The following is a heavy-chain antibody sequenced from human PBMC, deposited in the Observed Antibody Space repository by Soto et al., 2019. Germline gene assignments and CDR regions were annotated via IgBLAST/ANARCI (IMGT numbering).Heavy chain of an antibody. Sequence: GGSLRLSCAASGFTFNSNAMSWVRQAPGKGLEWVSGIGSRGGTTFYADSVKGRFIVSRDNSKNTLYLQMNRLRVEDTAVYYCVKDYGSGNYPFGDCWGQGTQVTVSS. V-gene: IGHV3-23*01. D-gene: IGHD3-10*01. CDR2: IGSRGGTT. J-gene: IGHJ4*02. CDR1: GFTFNSNA. CDR3: VKDYGSGNYPFGDC.